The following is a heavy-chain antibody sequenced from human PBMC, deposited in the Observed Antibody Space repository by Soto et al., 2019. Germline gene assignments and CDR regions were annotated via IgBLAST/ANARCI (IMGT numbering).Heavy chain of an antibody. V-gene: IGHV1-2*04. J-gene: IGHJ4*02. CDR1: GYTFTGYY. CDR2: INPNGGGT. Sequence: VASVKVSCKASGYTFTGYYIHWVRQAPGQGLEWMGWINPNGGGTNYAQKFQDWVTMTRDTSISTAYMELSRLKSDDTAVYYCARVATIFGVVPDYRGQGTLVTVSS. CDR3: ARVATIFGVVPDY. D-gene: IGHD3-3*01.